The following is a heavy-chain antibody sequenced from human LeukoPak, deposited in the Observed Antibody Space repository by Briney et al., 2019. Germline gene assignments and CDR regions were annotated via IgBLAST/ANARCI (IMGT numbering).Heavy chain of an antibody. J-gene: IGHJ4*02. Sequence: PGGSLRLSCAVSGFTFSRYWMTWVRQAPGKGLEWVANIKVDGSEKYYVDAVKGRFTISRDNAKDSLYLQMNSLRAEDTAVYYCAKATTVVTYGYWGQGTLVTVSS. D-gene: IGHD4-23*01. CDR1: GFTFSRYW. V-gene: IGHV3-7*03. CDR2: IKVDGSEK. CDR3: AKATTVVTYGY.